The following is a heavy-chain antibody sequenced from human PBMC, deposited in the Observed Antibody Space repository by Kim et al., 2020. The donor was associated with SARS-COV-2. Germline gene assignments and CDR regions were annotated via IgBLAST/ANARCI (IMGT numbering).Heavy chain of an antibody. CDR3: AKGGCSGGSCYNLHYYYGLDV. J-gene: IGHJ6*02. V-gene: IGHV3-23*01. D-gene: IGHD2-15*01. CDR1: GFTFSSYG. CDR2: ISGSGGST. Sequence: GGSLRLSCAASGFTFSSYGMSWVRRAPGKALQWVSAISGSGGSTYYADSVKGRFTISRDNSKNTLYLQMNSLRAEDTAVYYCAKGGCSGGSCYNLHYYYGLDVWGQGTTVTVSS.